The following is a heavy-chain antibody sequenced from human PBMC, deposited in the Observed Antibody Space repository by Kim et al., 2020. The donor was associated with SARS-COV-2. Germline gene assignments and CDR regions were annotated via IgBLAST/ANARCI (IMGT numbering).Heavy chain of an antibody. CDR2: ISAYNGNT. J-gene: IGHJ6*02. V-gene: IGHV1-18*04. CDR1: GYTFTSYG. D-gene: IGHD3-3*01. Sequence: ASVKVSCKASGYTFTSYGISWVRQTPRQGLEWMGWISAYNGNTNYAQKLQDRVTMTTDTSTSTAYMELRSLRSDDTAVYYCARDEFYDFWSGYSQYYYYYYGMDVWGQGTTVTVSS. CDR3: ARDEFYDFWSGYSQYYYYYYGMDV.